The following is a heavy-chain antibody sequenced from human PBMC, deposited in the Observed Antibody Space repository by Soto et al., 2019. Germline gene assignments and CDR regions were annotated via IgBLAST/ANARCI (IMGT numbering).Heavy chain of an antibody. J-gene: IGHJ6*02. CDR3: ASHFYRRGYCISTSCYGYYYGMDV. CDR1: GGTFSSYA. CDR2: IIPIFGTA. V-gene: IGHV1-69*12. Sequence: QVQLVQSGAEVKKPGSSVKVSCKASGGTFSSYAISWVRQAPGQGLEWMGGIIPIFGTADYAQKFQGRVTITADESTSTAYVELRSLRCEDTAVYYCASHFYRRGYCISTSCYGYYYGMDVWGQGTTVTVSS. D-gene: IGHD2-2*01.